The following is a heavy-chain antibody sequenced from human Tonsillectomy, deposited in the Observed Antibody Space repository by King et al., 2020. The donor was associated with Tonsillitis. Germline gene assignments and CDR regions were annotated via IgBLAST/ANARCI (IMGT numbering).Heavy chain of an antibody. V-gene: IGHV1-46*03. J-gene: IGHJ3*02. D-gene: IGHD3-16*01. CDR1: GYTFTSHF. CDR2: IDPRGGST. CDR3: ARHNTVMITSAFGI. Sequence: HVQLVESGAEVKKPGASVKFSCKASGYTFTSHFMQWVRQAPGQGLEWMGSIDPRGGSTNYAQKFQGRVSMTRDTSTSTVYMELSSLRCEDTAVYFCARHNTVMITSAFGIWGQGTMVTVSS.